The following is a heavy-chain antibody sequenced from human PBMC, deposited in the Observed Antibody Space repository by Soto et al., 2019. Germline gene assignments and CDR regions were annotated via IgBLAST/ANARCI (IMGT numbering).Heavy chain of an antibody. D-gene: IGHD3-22*01. J-gene: IGHJ3*02. CDR2: IVVGSGNT. CDR1: GFTFTSSA. Sequence: SVKVSCKASGFTFTSSAVQWVRQARGQRLEWIGWIVVGSGNTNYAQKFQERVTITRDMSTSTAYMELSSLRSEDTAVYYCAADTTSEYYDSSSSLGAFDIWGQGTMVTVS. CDR3: AADTTSEYYDSSSSLGAFDI. V-gene: IGHV1-58*01.